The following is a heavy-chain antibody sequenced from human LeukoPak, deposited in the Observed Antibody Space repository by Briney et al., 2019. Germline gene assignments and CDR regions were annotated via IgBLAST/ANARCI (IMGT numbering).Heavy chain of an antibody. Sequence: SETLSLTCSVSGGSIIGFYWSWIRQPPGKGLEWIAYMYNSGSTNYNPSLKSRVTISIDTSKNQFSLKLSSLTAADTAIYYCARGIESYGDYGYWGQGILVTVSS. J-gene: IGHJ4*02. V-gene: IGHV4-59*01. D-gene: IGHD4-17*01. CDR3: ARGIESYGDYGY. CDR1: GGSIIGFY. CDR2: MYNSGST.